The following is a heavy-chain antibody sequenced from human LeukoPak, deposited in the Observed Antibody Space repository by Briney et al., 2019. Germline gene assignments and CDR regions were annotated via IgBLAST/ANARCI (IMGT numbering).Heavy chain of an antibody. CDR1: GGTFSSYA. Sequence: SVKVSCKASGGTFSSYAISWVRQAPGQGLEWMGGIIPIFGTANYAQKFQGRVTITADESTSTAYMELSCLRSEDTAVYYCARGYCTNGVCGWFDPWGQGTLVTVSS. CDR3: ARGYCTNGVCGWFDP. D-gene: IGHD2-8*01. CDR2: IIPIFGTA. V-gene: IGHV1-69*13. J-gene: IGHJ5*02.